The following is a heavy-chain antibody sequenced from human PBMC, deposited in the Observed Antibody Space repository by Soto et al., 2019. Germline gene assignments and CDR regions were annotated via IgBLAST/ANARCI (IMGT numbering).Heavy chain of an antibody. D-gene: IGHD6-13*01. J-gene: IGHJ5*01. CDR2: ISGSGGNT. V-gene: IGHV3-23*01. CDR1: GFTFNFYA. CDR3: AKGGITTTGSFDWLES. Sequence: GWSLRLSCAASGFTFNFYAMSLVPQAPGKGLEWVSSISGSGGNTYYADSVKGRFTISRDNSKNTLFLQMNSLRAEDTAVYYCAKGGITTTGSFDWLESWGQGTLVTVSS.